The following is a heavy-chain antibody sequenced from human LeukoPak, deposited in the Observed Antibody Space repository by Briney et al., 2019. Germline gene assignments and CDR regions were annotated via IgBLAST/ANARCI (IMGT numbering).Heavy chain of an antibody. D-gene: IGHD3-10*01. CDR1: GFTFSSYA. CDR3: ATGSGSYARVEYYFDY. CDR2: IPYDGSNK. Sequence: GGSLRLSCAASGFTFSSYAMHWVRQAPGKGLEWVAVIPYDGSNKYYADSVKGRFTISRDNSKNTLYLQMNSLRAEDTAVYYCATGSGSYARVEYYFDYWGQGTLVTVSS. J-gene: IGHJ4*02. V-gene: IGHV3-30-3*01.